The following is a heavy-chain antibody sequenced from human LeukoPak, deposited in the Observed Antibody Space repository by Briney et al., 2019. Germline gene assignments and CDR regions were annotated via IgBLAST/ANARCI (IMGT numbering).Heavy chain of an antibody. D-gene: IGHD2-2*01. CDR3: ARGGYCSSTSCYEVDYYYYYMDV. CDR2: ISAYNGNT. V-gene: IGHV1-18*04. Sequence: GASVKVSCKASGYTFTGYYMHWVRQAPGQGLEWMGWISAYNGNTNYAQKLQGRVTMTTDTSTSTAYMELRSLRSDDPAVYYCARGGYCSSTSCYEVDYYYYYMDVWGKGTTVTVSS. CDR1: GYTFTGYY. J-gene: IGHJ6*03.